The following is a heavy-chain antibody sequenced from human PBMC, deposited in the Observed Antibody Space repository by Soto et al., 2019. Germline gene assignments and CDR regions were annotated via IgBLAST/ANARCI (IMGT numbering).Heavy chain of an antibody. V-gene: IGHV1-69*13. J-gene: IGHJ3*02. CDR3: ARTGRGGDAFDI. D-gene: IGHD3-10*01. Sequence: SVKVSCKASGGTFSSYAISWVRQAPGQGLEWMGGIIPIFGTANYAQKFQGRVTITADESTSTAYMELSSLRSEDTAVYYCARTGRGGDAFDIWGQATMVTVSS. CDR1: GGTFSSYA. CDR2: IIPIFGTA.